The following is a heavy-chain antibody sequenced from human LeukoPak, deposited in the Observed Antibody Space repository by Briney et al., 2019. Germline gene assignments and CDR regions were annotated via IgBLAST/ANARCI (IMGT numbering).Heavy chain of an antibody. V-gene: IGHV4-59*01. D-gene: IGHD4-17*01. CDR3: ASADYDDFYIDF. CDR1: GGSISSYY. CDR2: IYYSGMT. Sequence: SETLSLTCTVSGGSISSYYWSWIRQPPGKGLEWIGYIYYSGMTNYNPSLKSRVTISLDTSKNQFSLKLSSVTAADTAVYYCASADYDDFYIDFWGQGTLVTVSS. J-gene: IGHJ4*02.